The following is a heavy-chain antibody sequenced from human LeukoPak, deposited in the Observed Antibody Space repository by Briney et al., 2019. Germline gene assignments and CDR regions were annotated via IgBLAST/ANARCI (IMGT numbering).Heavy chain of an antibody. D-gene: IGHD5-18*01. J-gene: IGHJ4*02. CDR1: GGSISSYY. V-gene: IGHV4-59*08. CDR2: IYYSGST. Sequence: SETLSLTCTVSGGSISSYYWSWIRQPPGKGLEWVGYIYYSGSTNYNPSLKSRVTISVDTSKNHFSLKLSSVTAADTAVYYCARRPGGYSYGFPMYYFDYWGQGTLVTVSS. CDR3: ARRPGGYSYGFPMYYFDY.